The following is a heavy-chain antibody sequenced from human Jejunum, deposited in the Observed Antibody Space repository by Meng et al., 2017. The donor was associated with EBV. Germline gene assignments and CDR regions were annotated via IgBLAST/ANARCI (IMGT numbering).Heavy chain of an antibody. CDR2: IYWDDSR. J-gene: IGHJ4*02. Sequence: QITLNESGLTLVKPTPTLPLTCTFFGFSLSANGVGVAWIRQPPGKALEWLAVIYWDDSRLYSPSLRSRLTLTKDTSKNQVVLIMTNMDPVDTATYYCAHKGSGSYPLDYWGQGTLVTVSS. V-gene: IGHV2-5*02. CDR1: GFSLSANGVG. D-gene: IGHD1-26*01. CDR3: AHKGSGSYPLDY.